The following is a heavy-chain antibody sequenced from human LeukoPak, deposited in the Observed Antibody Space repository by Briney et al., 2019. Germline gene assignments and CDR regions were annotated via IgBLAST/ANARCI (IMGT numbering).Heavy chain of an antibody. CDR3: ARGLDCSGGSCPDAFDT. Sequence: SETLSLTCTVSGGSISSYYWSWIRQPAGKGLEWIGRIYTSGSTNYNPSLKSRVTMSVDTSKNQFSLKLSSVTAADTAVYYCARGLDCSGGSCPDAFDTWGQGTMVTVSS. J-gene: IGHJ3*02. D-gene: IGHD2-15*01. CDR1: GGSISSYY. V-gene: IGHV4-4*07. CDR2: IYTSGST.